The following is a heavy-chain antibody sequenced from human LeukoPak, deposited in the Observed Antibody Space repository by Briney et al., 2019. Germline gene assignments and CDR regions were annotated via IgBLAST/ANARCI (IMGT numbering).Heavy chain of an antibody. J-gene: IGHJ4*02. CDR3: ARDSRPYGDYISEDYFDY. V-gene: IGHV3-9*01. Sequence: GRSLRLSCAASGFTFDDYAMPWVRQAPGKGLEWVSGISWNSGSIGYADSVKGRFTISRDNAKNSLYLQMNSLRAEDTAVYYCARDSRPYGDYISEDYFDYWGQGTLVTVSS. CDR2: ISWNSGSI. D-gene: IGHD4-17*01. CDR1: GFTFDDYA.